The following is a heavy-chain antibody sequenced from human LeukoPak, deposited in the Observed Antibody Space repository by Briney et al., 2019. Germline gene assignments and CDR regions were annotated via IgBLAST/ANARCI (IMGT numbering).Heavy chain of an antibody. CDR1: GFTVSSDY. V-gene: IGHV3-66*01. Sequence: GGSLRLSCSASGFTVSSDYMSWVRQAPGKGLAWLSVIYSGGTTYYADSVKGRFTIFRDNSKNTVYLQMNSLRVEDTAMYYCTRGGSVPATRSFDYWGQGTLVTVSS. CDR3: TRGGSVPATRSFDY. J-gene: IGHJ4*02. CDR2: IYSGGTT. D-gene: IGHD6-19*01.